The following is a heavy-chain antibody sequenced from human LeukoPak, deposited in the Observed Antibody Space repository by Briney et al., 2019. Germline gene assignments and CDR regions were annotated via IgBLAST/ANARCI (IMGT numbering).Heavy chain of an antibody. CDR1: GFTVSNYY. D-gene: IGHD3-22*01. Sequence: GGSLRLSCAASGFTVSNYYMNWVRQAPGKGLEWVSVIYAGVSAIYGGGSTYCADSVKGRFSISRDNSKNALYLQMNTLRAEDTAVYYCARATWDDHYSSGYYSRHFDYWGQGALVTVSS. J-gene: IGHJ4*02. CDR3: ARATWDDHYSSGYYSRHFDY. CDR2: IYAGVSAIYGGGST. V-gene: IGHV3-53*01.